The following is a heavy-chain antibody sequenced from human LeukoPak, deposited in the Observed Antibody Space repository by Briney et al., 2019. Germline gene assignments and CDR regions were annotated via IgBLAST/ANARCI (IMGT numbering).Heavy chain of an antibody. Sequence: GASVKVSCKASGYTFTSYGISWVRQAPGQGLEWMGWISAYNGNTNYAQKLQGRVTMTTDTSTCTAYMELRSLRSDDTAVYYCARDGDYYDSSRYPGIGAFDIWGQGTMVTVSS. CDR2: ISAYNGNT. D-gene: IGHD3-22*01. J-gene: IGHJ3*02. CDR1: GYTFTSYG. CDR3: ARDGDYYDSSRYPGIGAFDI. V-gene: IGHV1-18*01.